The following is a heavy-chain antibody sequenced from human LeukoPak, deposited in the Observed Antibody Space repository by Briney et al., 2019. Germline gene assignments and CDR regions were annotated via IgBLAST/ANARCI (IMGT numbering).Heavy chain of an antibody. CDR3: ARVDSSSWYGDGY. Sequence: ASVNVSCKASGYTFTSYAMRWVRQAPGQRLEWMGWINAGNGNTKYSQKFQGRVTITRNTSASTAYMELSSLRSEDTAVYYCARVDSSSWYGDGYWGQGTLVTVSS. V-gene: IGHV1-3*01. CDR1: GYTFTSYA. D-gene: IGHD6-13*01. CDR2: INAGNGNT. J-gene: IGHJ4*02.